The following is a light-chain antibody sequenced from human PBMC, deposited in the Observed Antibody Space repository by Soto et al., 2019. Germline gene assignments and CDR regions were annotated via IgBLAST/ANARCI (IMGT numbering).Light chain of an antibody. V-gene: IGKV3-20*01. CDR3: QQYGSSPPIT. CDR1: QSVNSN. CDR2: GAS. J-gene: IGKJ5*01. Sequence: VMTQSPATLSVAPGERATLSCRASQSVNSNLAWYQQKPGQAPRLIIYGASSRATGIPDRFSGSGSGTDFTLTISRLEPEDFAVYYCQQYGSSPPITFGQGTRLEIK.